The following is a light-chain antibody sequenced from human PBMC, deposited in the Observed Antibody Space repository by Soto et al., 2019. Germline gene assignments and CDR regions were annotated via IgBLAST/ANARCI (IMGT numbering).Light chain of an antibody. CDR2: STN. CDR3: VLYMGGGIS. Sequence: QAVVTQEPSFSVSPGGTVTLTCGLSSGSVSTSYYPSWYQQTPGQAPRTLIYSTNTRSSGVPDRFSGSILGNKAALTITGAQADDESDYYCVLYMGGGISIGGGTKLTVL. V-gene: IGLV8-61*01. CDR1: SGSVSTSYY. J-gene: IGLJ2*01.